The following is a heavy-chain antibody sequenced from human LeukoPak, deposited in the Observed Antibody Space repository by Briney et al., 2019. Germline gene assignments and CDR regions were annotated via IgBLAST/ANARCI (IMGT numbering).Heavy chain of an antibody. D-gene: IGHD1-14*01. J-gene: IGHJ4*02. V-gene: IGHV4-59*01. CDR1: GGSISSYY. CDR2: IYYSGST. Sequence: SETLSLTCAVSGGSISSYYWSWIRQPPGKGLEWIGYIYYSGSTNYNPSLKSRVTISVDTSKNQFSLKLSSVTAADTAVYYCAREVSDGTGDYFDYWGQGTLVTVPS. CDR3: AREVSDGTGDYFDY.